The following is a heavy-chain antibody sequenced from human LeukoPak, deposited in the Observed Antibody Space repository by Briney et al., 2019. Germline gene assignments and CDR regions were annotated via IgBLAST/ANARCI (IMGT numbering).Heavy chain of an antibody. J-gene: IGHJ4*02. CDR2: LSGSGAST. CDR1: GFTFSNYV. V-gene: IGHV3-23*01. D-gene: IGHD3-22*01. Sequence: PGGSLRLSCAASGFTFSNYVMSWVRQAPGKGLEWVSTLSGSGASTYYGDSAKGRFTVSRDNAKNTLYLQMNSLRAEDTAAYYCARASFNHYDTSGYYWGPFDYWGQGTLVTVSS. CDR3: ARASFNHYDTSGYYWGPFDY.